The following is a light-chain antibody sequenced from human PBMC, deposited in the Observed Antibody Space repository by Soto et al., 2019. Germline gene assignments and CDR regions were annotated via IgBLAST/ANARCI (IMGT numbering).Light chain of an antibody. CDR1: QSVSGMY. CDR3: QHYGTSAL. CDR2: AS. J-gene: IGKJ3*01. Sequence: EIVLTQSPGTLSLSPGERATLSCRASQSVSGMYLAWYQHKPGQAPRLLIYASNRATGIPDRFSGSGSGTDFTLTINRLEPEDFAVYYCQHYGTSALFGPGTKVEIK. V-gene: IGKV3-20*01.